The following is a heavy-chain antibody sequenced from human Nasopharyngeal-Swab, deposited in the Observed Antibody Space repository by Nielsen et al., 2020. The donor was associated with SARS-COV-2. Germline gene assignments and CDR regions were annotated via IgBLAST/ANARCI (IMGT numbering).Heavy chain of an antibody. D-gene: IGHD6-13*01. V-gene: IGHV3-23*01. Sequence: GESLKISCAASGFTFSSYAMSWVRQAPGKGLEWVSAISGSGGSTYYADSVKGRFTIPRDNSKNTLYLQMNSLRAEDTAVYYCARTIAAAGPYGMDVWGRGTTVTVSS. CDR3: ARTIAAAGPYGMDV. J-gene: IGHJ6*02. CDR1: GFTFSSYA. CDR2: ISGSGGST.